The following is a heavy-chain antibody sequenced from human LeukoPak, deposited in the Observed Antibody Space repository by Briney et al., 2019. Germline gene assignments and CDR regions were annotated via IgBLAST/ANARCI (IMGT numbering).Heavy chain of an antibody. CDR3: ARSGAGVAGFDY. J-gene: IGHJ4*02. Sequence: GRSLRLSCAASGFTFITYHMHWVRQTPGKGLEWVALISYDGSNKYDADSVKGRFTISRDNSKNTVYLQMNSLSPEDTAVYYCARSGAGVAGFDYWGQGTLVTVSS. V-gene: IGHV3-30-3*01. CDR1: GFTFITYH. D-gene: IGHD6-19*01. CDR2: ISYDGSNK.